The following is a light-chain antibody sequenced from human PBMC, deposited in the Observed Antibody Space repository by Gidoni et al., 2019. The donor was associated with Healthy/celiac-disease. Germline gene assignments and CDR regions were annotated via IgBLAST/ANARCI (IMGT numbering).Light chain of an antibody. J-gene: IGKJ4*01. Sequence: DIQMTQSPSSLSASVGDRVTITCQASQDMSNYLNWYQQKPGKAPKLLIYDASNLETGVPSRFSGSGSGTDFTFTISSLQPEDSATHYCQQYDNLLTFGGGTKVEIK. CDR2: DAS. V-gene: IGKV1-33*01. CDR1: QDMSNY. CDR3: QQYDNLLT.